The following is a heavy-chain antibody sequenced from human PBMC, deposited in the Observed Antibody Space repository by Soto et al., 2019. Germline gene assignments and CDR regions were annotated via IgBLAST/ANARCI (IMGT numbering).Heavy chain of an antibody. D-gene: IGHD1-26*01. J-gene: IGHJ4*02. V-gene: IGHV1-58*02. CDR3: AAVQGGGATFHL. CDR2: IVVGSGHT. CDR1: GFTFSNSA. Sequence: SVKVSRQASGFTFSNSAIQWVRQARGQRLEWMGWIVVGSGHTNYAQKFQERLTITRDMSTSTAYMELSSLTLEDTAVYYCAAVQGGGATFHLWGPGTLVTVSS.